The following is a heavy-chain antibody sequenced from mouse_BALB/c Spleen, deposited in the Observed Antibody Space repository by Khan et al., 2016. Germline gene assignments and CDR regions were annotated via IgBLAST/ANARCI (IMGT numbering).Heavy chain of an antibody. CDR2: ILPGSGST. CDR1: GYTFSSYW. CDR3: ARRVTMMTTGVAY. J-gene: IGHJ3*01. V-gene: IGHV1-9*01. Sequence: QVQLQQSGAELMKPGASVKISCKATGYTFSSYWIEWVKQRPGHGLEWIGEILPGSGSTNYNEKFKGKATFTADTSSNTAYMQLSSLTSEDSAVYYCARRVTMMTTGVAYWGQGTLVTVSA. D-gene: IGHD2-4*01.